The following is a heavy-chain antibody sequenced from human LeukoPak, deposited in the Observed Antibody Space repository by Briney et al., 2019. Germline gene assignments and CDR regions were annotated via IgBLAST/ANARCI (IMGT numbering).Heavy chain of an antibody. V-gene: IGHV4-4*07. CDR1: GGSISSYY. J-gene: IGHJ4*02. Sequence: SETLSLTCTVSGGSISSYYWSWIRQPAGKGLEWIGRIYTSGSTSYNPSLKSRVTMSVDTSKNQFSLQLSSVTAADTAVYYCARDQGSYPYCFDSWGQGTLVTVSS. D-gene: IGHD1-26*01. CDR2: IYTSGST. CDR3: ARDQGSYPYCFDS.